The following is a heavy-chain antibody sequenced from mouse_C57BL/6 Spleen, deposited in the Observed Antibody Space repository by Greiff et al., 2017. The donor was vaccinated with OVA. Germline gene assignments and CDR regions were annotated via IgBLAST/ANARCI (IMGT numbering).Heavy chain of an antibody. Sequence: QVQLQQSGAELARPGASVKLSCKASGYTFTSYGISWVKQRTGQGLEWIGEIYPRSGNTYYNEKFKGKATLTADKPSSTAYMELRSLTSEDSAVYFCASQTAQATGFAYWGQGTLVTVSA. J-gene: IGHJ3*01. CDR2: IYPRSGNT. V-gene: IGHV1-81*01. D-gene: IGHD3-2*02. CDR1: GYTFTSYG. CDR3: ASQTAQATGFAY.